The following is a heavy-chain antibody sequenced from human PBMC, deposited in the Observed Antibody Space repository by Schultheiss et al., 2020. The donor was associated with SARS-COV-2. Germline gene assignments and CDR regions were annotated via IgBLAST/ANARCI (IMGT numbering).Heavy chain of an antibody. CDR1: GFTFSSYA. Sequence: GGSLRLSCAASGFTFSSYAMSWVRQAPGKGLEWVSAISGSGGSTYYADSVKGRFTISRDNSKNTLYLQMNSLRAEDTAVYYCAKDVRIQLWLPGDYWGQGTLVTVSS. V-gene: IGHV3-23*01. CDR2: ISGSGGST. CDR3: AKDVRIQLWLPGDY. D-gene: IGHD5-18*01. J-gene: IGHJ4*02.